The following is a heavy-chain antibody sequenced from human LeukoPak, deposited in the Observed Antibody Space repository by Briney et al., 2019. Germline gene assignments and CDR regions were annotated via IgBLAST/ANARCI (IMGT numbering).Heavy chain of an antibody. Sequence: GGSLRLSCAASGFTFSSYAMSWVRQAPGKGLEWVSAISGSGGSTYYADSVKGRFTISRDNSKNTLYLQMNSLRAEDTAVYYCAKGIGYYYYYGMNVWGQGTTVTVSS. V-gene: IGHV3-23*01. CDR2: ISGSGGST. CDR1: GFTFSSYA. CDR3: AKGIGYYYYYGMNV. D-gene: IGHD2/OR15-2a*01. J-gene: IGHJ6*02.